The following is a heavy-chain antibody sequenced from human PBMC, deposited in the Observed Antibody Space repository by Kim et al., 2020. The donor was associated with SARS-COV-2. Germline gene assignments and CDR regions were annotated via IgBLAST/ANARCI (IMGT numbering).Heavy chain of an antibody. CDR1: GGSISSYY. D-gene: IGHD1-26*01. J-gene: IGHJ4*02. CDR2: IYYSGST. Sequence: SETLSLTCTVSGGSISSYYWSWIRQPPGKGLEWIGYIYYSGSTNYNPSLKSRVTISVDTSKNQFSLKLSSVTAADTAVYYCARARVGATWWFDYWGQGTLVTVSS. V-gene: IGHV4-59*13. CDR3: ARARVGATWWFDY.